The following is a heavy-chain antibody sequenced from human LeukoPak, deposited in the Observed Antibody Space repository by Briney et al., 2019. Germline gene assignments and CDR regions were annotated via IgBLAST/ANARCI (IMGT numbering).Heavy chain of an antibody. CDR3: ARGQVPAARGYNWFDP. CDR2: INARGDT. CDR1: GWSFNDYY. J-gene: IGHJ5*02. Sequence: KTSETLSLTCAVYGWSFNDYYWNWIRQPPRKGLEWIGEINARGDTNYNPSLKSRVTISVDTSKKQSSLRLTSMIAADTALYYCARGQVPAARGYNWFDPWGQGTLVTVSS. D-gene: IGHD2-2*01. V-gene: IGHV4-34*01.